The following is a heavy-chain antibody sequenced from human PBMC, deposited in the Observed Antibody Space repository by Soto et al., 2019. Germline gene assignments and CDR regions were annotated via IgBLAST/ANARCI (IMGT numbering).Heavy chain of an antibody. V-gene: IGHV1-2*02. CDR1: GYPFSGYY. CDR3: AKGGAIVAAGTRVYLYNAMDV. D-gene: IGHD1-26*01. Sequence: ASVKVSCKASGYPFSGYYVHWVRQARGQGLEWMGGINPNSGDTYLAQRFQGRVTMNRDTSIGTASMELRGRTSDDTAEYYCAKGGAIVAAGTRVYLYNAMDVGGQGTTVTVSS. J-gene: IGHJ6*02. CDR2: INPNSGDT.